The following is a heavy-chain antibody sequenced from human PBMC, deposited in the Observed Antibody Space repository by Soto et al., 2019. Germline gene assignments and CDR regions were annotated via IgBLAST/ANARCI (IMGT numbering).Heavy chain of an antibody. V-gene: IGHV3-23*01. CDR2: ISGSGGST. D-gene: IGHD6-13*01. CDR1: VFTFSSYA. J-gene: IGHJ4*02. CDR3: AKIDGYSSSWYGGNLGY. Sequence: WWSLRLSCSASVFTFSSYAMSWFRQAPGKGLEWVSAISGSGGSTYYADSVKGRFTISRDNSKNTLYLQMNSLRAEDTAVYYCAKIDGYSSSWYGGNLGYWGQGTLVTVSS.